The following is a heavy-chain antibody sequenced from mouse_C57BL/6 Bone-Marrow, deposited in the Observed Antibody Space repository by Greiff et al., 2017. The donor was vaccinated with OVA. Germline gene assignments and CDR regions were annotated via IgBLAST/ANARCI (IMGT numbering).Heavy chain of an antibody. CDR2: IDPEDGDT. CDR1: GFNIKDYY. CDR3: TRNYYGSSYYFDY. Sequence: EVQLQQSGAELVRPGASVKLSCTASGFNIKDYYMHWVKQRPEQGLEWIGRIDPEDGDTEYAPKFQGKATMTADTSSNTAYLQLSSLTSEDTAVYYCTRNYYGSSYYFDYWGQGTTLTVSS. V-gene: IGHV14-1*01. J-gene: IGHJ2*01. D-gene: IGHD1-1*01.